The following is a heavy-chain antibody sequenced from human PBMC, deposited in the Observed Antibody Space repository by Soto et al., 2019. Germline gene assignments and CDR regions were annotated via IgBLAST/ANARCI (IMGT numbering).Heavy chain of an antibody. Sequence: ASVKVSCKASGYIFINYAIHWVRQAPGQRLEWLGCINIGGDYTQDSQNFKGRLSISSDTSSNTVYMELSSLTSEDTATYYGARGDGPGSWLIDYWG. D-gene: IGHD3-10*01. CDR3: ARGDGPGSWLIDY. CDR1: GYIFINYA. CDR2: INIGGDYT. V-gene: IGHV1-3*04. J-gene: IGHJ4*01.